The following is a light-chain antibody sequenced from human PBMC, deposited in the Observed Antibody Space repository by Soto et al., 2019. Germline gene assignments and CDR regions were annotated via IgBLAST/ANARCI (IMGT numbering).Light chain of an antibody. Sequence: ETVLTQSPGTLSLSPGERATLSCRATQSVSSSYLAWYQQKPGQAPRLLIYGASSRATGIPDWFSGSVSGTDSTLTISRLEPEDFAVYYCQLYGSSPPSWTFGQGTKVEIK. V-gene: IGKV3-20*01. CDR2: GAS. J-gene: IGKJ1*01. CDR1: QSVSSSY. CDR3: QLYGSSPPSWT.